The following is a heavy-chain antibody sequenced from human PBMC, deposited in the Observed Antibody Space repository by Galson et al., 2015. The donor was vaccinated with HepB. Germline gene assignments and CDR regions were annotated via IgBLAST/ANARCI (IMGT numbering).Heavy chain of an antibody. J-gene: IGHJ4*02. V-gene: IGHV3-49*03. CDR3: IRVNCGGDCYSGGY. D-gene: IGHD2-21*02. CDR2: IRSKAYGGTT. CDR1: GFTYGDYA. Sequence: SLRHDGAAPGFTYGDYAMRCFRQAPGKGLEWVGFIRSKAYGGTTEYAASVKGRFTISRDDSKSIAYLQMNSLKIEDTAVYYCIRVNCGGDCYSGGYWGQGTLVTVSS.